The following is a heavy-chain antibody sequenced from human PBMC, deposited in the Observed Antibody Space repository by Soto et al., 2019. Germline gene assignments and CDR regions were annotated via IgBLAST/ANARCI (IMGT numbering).Heavy chain of an antibody. J-gene: IGHJ3*02. CDR2: ISNRGET. V-gene: IGHV3-66*01. CDR1: GFIGSDPY. Sequence: EVQLVESGGGLVQPGGSLRLSCTASGFIGSDPYVNWLRQPPGTALEWVSVISNRGETHSADSARCRSSLSRDISDNTLHLQMNNLRVEDTAVYYSAREPRYCRGGSCSITGDAYDIWGQGTMVTVSS. CDR3: AREPRYCRGGSCSITGDAYDI. D-gene: IGHD2-15*01.